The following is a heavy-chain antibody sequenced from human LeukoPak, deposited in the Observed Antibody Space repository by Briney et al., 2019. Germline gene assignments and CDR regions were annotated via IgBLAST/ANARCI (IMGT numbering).Heavy chain of an antibody. D-gene: IGHD2-2*01. J-gene: IGHJ3*02. CDR2: INSNGRST. V-gene: IGHV3-64*01. Sequence: GGSLRLSCEASGFTFSISIMHWVRQAPGKGLEYVSTINSNGRSTNYANSVKDRFTVSRGNSKNTLYLQMGSLRGEDTAVYYCARGDQLLFDAFDIWGQGTMVAVSS. CDR1: GFTFSISI. CDR3: ARGDQLLFDAFDI.